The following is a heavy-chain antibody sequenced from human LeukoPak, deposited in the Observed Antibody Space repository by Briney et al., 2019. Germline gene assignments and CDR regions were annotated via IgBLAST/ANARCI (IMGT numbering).Heavy chain of an antibody. D-gene: IGHD3-10*01. CDR3: ARGRALWFGAPRSYAFDI. CDR2: INHSGST. Sequence: PSGTLSLTCAVYGGSFSGYYWSWIRQPPGKGLEWIGEINHSGSTNYSPSLKSRVTISVDTSKNQFSLKLSSVTAADTAVYYCARGRALWFGAPRSYAFDIWGQGTMVTVSS. V-gene: IGHV4-34*01. CDR1: GGSFSGYY. J-gene: IGHJ3*02.